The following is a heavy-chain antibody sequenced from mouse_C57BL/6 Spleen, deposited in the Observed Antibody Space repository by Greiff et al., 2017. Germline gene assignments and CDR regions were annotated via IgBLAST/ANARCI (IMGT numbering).Heavy chain of an antibody. D-gene: IGHD1-1*01. CDR1: GYTFTDYE. CDR3: TRRTVVFDY. J-gene: IGHJ2*01. CDR2: IDPETGGT. Sequence: QVQLKQSGAELVRPGASVTLSCKASGYTFTDYEMHWVKQTPVHGLEWIGAIDPETGGTAYNQKFKGKAILTADKSSSTAYMELRSLTSEDSAVYYCTRRTVVFDYWGQGTTLTVSS. V-gene: IGHV1-15*01.